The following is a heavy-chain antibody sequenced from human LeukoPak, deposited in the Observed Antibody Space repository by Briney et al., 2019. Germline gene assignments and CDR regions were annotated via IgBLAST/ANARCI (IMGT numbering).Heavy chain of an antibody. V-gene: IGHV4-39*01. CDR2: IYSSGNT. CDR3: AKSNGYGLIDY. D-gene: IGHD5-12*01. CDR1: GASISSSNYY. J-gene: IGHJ4*02. Sequence: KPSETLSLTCAVSGASISSSNYYWGWVRQSPGKGLEWIGNIYSSGNTYYNASLKSRVTMYIDTSKNQFSLELSSVTAADTAMYYCAKSNGYGLIDYWGQGTLVTVSS.